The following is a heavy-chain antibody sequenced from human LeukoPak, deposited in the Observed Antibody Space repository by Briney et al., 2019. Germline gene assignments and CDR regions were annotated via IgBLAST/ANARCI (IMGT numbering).Heavy chain of an antibody. D-gene: IGHD2-15*01. CDR2: IKSKTDGGTT. CDR1: GFTFSNAW. J-gene: IGHJ3*02. V-gene: IGHV3-15*01. Sequence: AGGSLRLSCAASGFTFSNAWMSWVCQAPGKGLEWVGRIKSKTDGGTTDYAAPVKGRFTISRDDSKNTLYLQMSSLKIEDTAVYYCTTEEIVVVVAANLGAFDIWGQGTMVTVSS. CDR3: TTEEIVVVVAANLGAFDI.